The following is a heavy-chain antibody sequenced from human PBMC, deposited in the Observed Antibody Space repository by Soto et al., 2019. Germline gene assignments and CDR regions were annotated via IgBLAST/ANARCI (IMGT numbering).Heavy chain of an antibody. CDR1: GITSTTYA. Sequence: QVQLVQSGAEVKKPGASVKVSCKASGITSTTYAIHWVRQAPGHGLEWMGWINTGNGNTRYSQRFLGRVSLTTDTSTSTASMDLSSLTSEDTAVYYCARAISGYGTWGQGTLITVSS. CDR2: INTGNGNT. CDR3: ARAISGYGT. J-gene: IGHJ5*02. D-gene: IGHD5-12*01. V-gene: IGHV1-3*04.